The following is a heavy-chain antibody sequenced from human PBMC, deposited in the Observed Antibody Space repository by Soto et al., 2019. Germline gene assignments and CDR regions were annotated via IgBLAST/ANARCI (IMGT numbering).Heavy chain of an antibody. Sequence: GGSLRLSCAASGFTFSSYTMAWVRQAPGKGLEWVSSISGSGGSPYYADSVKGRFTISRDNSKNTLYLQMNSLRAGDSAIYYCAKEGTSGLYYFDYWGQGTLVTVSS. D-gene: IGHD6-19*01. CDR1: GFTFSSYT. CDR2: ISGSGGSP. V-gene: IGHV3-23*01. J-gene: IGHJ4*02. CDR3: AKEGTSGLYYFDY.